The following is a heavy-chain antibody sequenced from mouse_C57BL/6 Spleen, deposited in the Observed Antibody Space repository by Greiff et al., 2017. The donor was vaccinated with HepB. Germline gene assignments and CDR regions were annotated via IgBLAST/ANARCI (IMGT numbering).Heavy chain of an antibody. J-gene: IGHJ2*01. V-gene: IGHV1-82*01. CDR3: ARQAITTVVATDYFDY. CDR2: IYPGDGDT. CDR1: GYAFSSSW. D-gene: IGHD1-1*01. Sequence: VKLQESGPELVKPGASVKISCKASGYAFSSSWMNWVKQRPGKGLEWIGRIYPGDGDTNYNGKFKGKATLTADKSSSTAYMQLSSLTSEDSAVYFCARQAITTVVATDYFDYWGQGTTLTVSS.